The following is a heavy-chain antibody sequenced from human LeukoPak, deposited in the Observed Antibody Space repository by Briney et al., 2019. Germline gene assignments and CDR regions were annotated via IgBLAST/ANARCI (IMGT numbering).Heavy chain of an antibody. D-gene: IGHD3-22*01. CDR3: AKQVRDYYDSSGGRNFDY. Sequence: PGGSLRLSCAASGFTFSSYAMSWVRQAPGKGLEWVSAISGSGGSTYYADSVKGRFSISRDNSKGTLHLQMNSLRAEDTAVYYCAKQVRDYYDSSGGRNFDYWGQGTLVTVSS. CDR2: ISGSGGST. V-gene: IGHV3-23*01. CDR1: GFTFSSYA. J-gene: IGHJ4*02.